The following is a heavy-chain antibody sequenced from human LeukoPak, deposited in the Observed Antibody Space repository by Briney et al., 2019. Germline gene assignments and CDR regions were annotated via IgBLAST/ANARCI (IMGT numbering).Heavy chain of an antibody. D-gene: IGHD1-26*01. CDR3: ARDILDVGATHYFDY. CDR1: GASITTYY. Sequence: SETLSLTCTVSGASITTYYWSWIRQPPGKGLEYIGQIRSSGSANYNPSLKSRVAMSLDASKNQFSLTVSSVTAADTAIYYCARDILDVGATHYFDYWGQGSLLTVSS. J-gene: IGHJ4*02. CDR2: IRSSGSA. V-gene: IGHV4-59*01.